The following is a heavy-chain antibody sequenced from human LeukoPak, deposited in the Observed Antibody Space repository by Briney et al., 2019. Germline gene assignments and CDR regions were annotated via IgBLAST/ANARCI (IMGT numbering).Heavy chain of an antibody. J-gene: IGHJ4*02. CDR3: ATHWRGR. V-gene: IGHV3-7*03. D-gene: IGHD1-1*01. CDR1: GFSLSGYW. CDR2: IKEDGSRR. Sequence: PGGSLRLSCAASGFSLSGYWMRWVRQAPGKGPEWVANIKEDGSRRYYSESVRGRFTISRDDSEHSLYLQMNSLRAEDTAVYYCATHWRGRWGQGTLVTVSS.